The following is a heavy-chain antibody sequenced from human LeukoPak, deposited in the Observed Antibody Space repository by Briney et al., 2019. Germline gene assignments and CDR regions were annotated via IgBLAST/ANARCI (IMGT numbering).Heavy chain of an antibody. CDR2: ISSGGSVM. CDR1: GYTFSDYT. J-gene: IGHJ4*02. CDR3: TRDLEY. V-gene: IGHV3-48*01. Sequence: GESLKISCGASGYTFSDYTMNWVHPAQGKGPEWISYISSGGSVMHYADSVKGRFTISRDNVENSLYLQMNSLRVEDTAVYYCTRDLEYWGQGVLVTVSS.